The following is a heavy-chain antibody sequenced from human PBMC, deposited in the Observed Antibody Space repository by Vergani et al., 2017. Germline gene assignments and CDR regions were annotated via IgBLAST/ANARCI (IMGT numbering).Heavy chain of an antibody. V-gene: IGHV1-2*02. J-gene: IGHJ4*02. D-gene: IGHD3-22*01. CDR2: INPNSGGT. CDR1: GYTFTGYY. CDR3: ARGDYYYDSSGYMYYFDY. Sequence: QVQLVQSGAEVKKPGASVKVSCKASGYTFTGYYMHWVRQAPGQGLEWMGWINPNSGGTNYAQKFQGRVTITRDTSASTAYMELSSLRSEDTAVYYCARGDYYYDSSGYMYYFDYWGQGTLVTVSS.